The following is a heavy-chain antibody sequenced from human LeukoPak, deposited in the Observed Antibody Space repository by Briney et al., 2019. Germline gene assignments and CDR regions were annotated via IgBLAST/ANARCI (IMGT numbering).Heavy chain of an antibody. D-gene: IGHD6-13*01. J-gene: IGHJ6*03. V-gene: IGHV4-61*02. CDR3: ARESPEHSSSWYGLYYYYMDV. CDR1: GGSISSGSYY. Sequence: SETLSLTCTVSGGSISSGSYYWSWIRQPAGKGLEWIGRIYTSGSTNYNPSLKSRVTISVDTSKNQFSLKLSSVTAADTAVYYCARESPEHSSSWYGLYYYYMDVWGKGTTVTISS. CDR2: IYTSGST.